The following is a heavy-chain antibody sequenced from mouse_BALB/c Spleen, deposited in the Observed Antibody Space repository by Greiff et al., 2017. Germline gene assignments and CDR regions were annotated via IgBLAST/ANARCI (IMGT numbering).Heavy chain of an antibody. CDR2: IDPETGGT. CDR3: TREEYYGDY. V-gene: IGHV1-15*01. D-gene: IGHD1-1*02. CDR1: GYTFTDYE. J-gene: IGHJ2*01. Sequence: QVHVKQSGAELVRPGASVTLSCKASGYTFTDYEMHWVKQTPVHGLEWIGAIDPETGGTAYNQKFKGKATLTADKSSSTAYMELRSLTSEDSAVYYCTREEYYGDYWGQGTTLTVSS.